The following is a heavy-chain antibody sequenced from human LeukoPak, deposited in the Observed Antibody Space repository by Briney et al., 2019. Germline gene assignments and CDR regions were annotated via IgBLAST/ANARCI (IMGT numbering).Heavy chain of an antibody. Sequence: SVKVSCKASGGSFSSYTISWVRQAPGQGLEWMGRITPILGIANYAQKFQGRVTITADKSTNTAYMELSSLRSEDTAVYYCARGAGYSSSWYDDYWGQGTLVTVSS. J-gene: IGHJ4*02. CDR3: ARGAGYSSSWYDDY. CDR1: GGSFSSYT. V-gene: IGHV1-69*02. CDR2: ITPILGIA. D-gene: IGHD6-13*01.